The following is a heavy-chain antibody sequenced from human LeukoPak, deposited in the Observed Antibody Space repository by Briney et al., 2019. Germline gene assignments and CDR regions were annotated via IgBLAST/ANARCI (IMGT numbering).Heavy chain of an antibody. Sequence: SQTLSLTCTVSGGSISSGSYYWSWIRPPAGKGLEWIGRIYTSGSTNYNPSLKSRVTISVDTSKNQFSLKLSSVTAADTAVYYCARNRGYDLGDAFDIWGQGTMVTVSS. J-gene: IGHJ3*02. D-gene: IGHD5-12*01. CDR2: IYTSGST. CDR1: GGSISSGSYY. CDR3: ARNRGYDLGDAFDI. V-gene: IGHV4-61*02.